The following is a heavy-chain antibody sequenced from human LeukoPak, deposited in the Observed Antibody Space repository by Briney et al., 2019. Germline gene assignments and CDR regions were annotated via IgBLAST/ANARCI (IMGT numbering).Heavy chain of an antibody. CDR1: EFTFSSYA. J-gene: IGHJ4*02. Sequence: PGGSLRLSCAASEFTFSSYAMSWVRQAPGKGLEWVSAISGSGGSTYYADSVKGRFTISRDNSKNTLYLQMNSLRAEDTAVYYCAKGRRITMIVVVMSSDYWGQGTLVTVSS. D-gene: IGHD3-22*01. CDR3: AKGRRITMIVVVMSSDY. V-gene: IGHV3-23*01. CDR2: ISGSGGST.